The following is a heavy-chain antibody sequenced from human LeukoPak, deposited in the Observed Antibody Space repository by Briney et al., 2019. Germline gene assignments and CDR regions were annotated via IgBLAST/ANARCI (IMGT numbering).Heavy chain of an antibody. Sequence: GESLKISCKGSGYSFTSYWISWVRQMPGKGLERMGRIDPSDSYTNYSPSFQGHVTISADKSISTAYLQWSSLKASDTAMYYCARLGELSPTTVDYWGQGTLVTVSS. V-gene: IGHV5-10-1*01. D-gene: IGHD3-16*02. J-gene: IGHJ4*02. CDR2: IDPSDSYT. CDR1: GYSFTSYW. CDR3: ARLGELSPTTVDY.